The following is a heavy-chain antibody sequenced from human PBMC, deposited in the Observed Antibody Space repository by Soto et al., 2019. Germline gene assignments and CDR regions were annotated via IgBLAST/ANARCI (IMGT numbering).Heavy chain of an antibody. CDR2: IRSKAYGGTT. Sequence: GGSLRLSCTASGFTFGDYAMSWFRQAPGKGLEWVGFIRSKAYGGTTEYAASVKGRFTISRDDSKSIAYLQMNSLKAEDTAVYYCTRDLVVDTAMVSTIHFDYWGQGTLVTVSS. CDR3: TRDLVVDTAMVSTIHFDY. CDR1: GFTFGDYA. V-gene: IGHV3-49*03. J-gene: IGHJ4*02. D-gene: IGHD5-18*01.